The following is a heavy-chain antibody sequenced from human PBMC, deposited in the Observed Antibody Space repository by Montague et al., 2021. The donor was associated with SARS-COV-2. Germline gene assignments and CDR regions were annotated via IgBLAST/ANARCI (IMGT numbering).Heavy chain of an antibody. V-gene: IGHV3-30-3*01. D-gene: IGHD2-15*01. CDR3: ARDGLVVAATPLDY. CDR1: GFTFSSYS. Sequence: SLRLSCAASGFTFSSYSMLWVRQAPGKGLEWAAVISYYVSNKYYADSVKGRFTISRDNSKNTLYLQMNSLRAEDTAVYYCARDGLVVAATPLDYWGQGTLVTVSS. J-gene: IGHJ4*02. CDR2: ISYYVSNK.